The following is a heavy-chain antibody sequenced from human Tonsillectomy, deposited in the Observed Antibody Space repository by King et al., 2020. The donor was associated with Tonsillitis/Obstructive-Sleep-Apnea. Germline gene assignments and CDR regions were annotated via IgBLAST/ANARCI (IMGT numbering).Heavy chain of an antibody. CDR2: ISGSGATT. CDR3: AKISSWEFLRYLDY. Sequence: VQLVESGGLLLQPGGSLRLSCAASGCTFSTYAMSWVRQAPGKGLAWVSSISGSGATTYYADSVKGRFTISRDNYKNTLYLQMNTLRAEDTAIYYCAKISSWEFLRYLDYWGQGTLVTVYS. J-gene: IGHJ4*02. V-gene: IGHV3-23*04. D-gene: IGHD3-10*01. CDR1: GCTFSTYA.